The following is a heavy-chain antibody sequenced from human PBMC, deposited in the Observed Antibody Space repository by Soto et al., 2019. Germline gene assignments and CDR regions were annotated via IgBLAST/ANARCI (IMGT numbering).Heavy chain of an antibody. CDR1: GYTFTGNY. Sequence: GASVKVSGKASGYTFTGNYMHWVRQAPGRGLEWMALINPTTGGTQYAQKFQGRVTVTWDTSISTAYMDLSSLRSDDTATYYCARGYCSAIGCSHYFDYWGQGTLVTVSS. CDR3: ARGYCSAIGCSHYFDY. J-gene: IGHJ4*02. V-gene: IGHV1-2*02. D-gene: IGHD2-2*01. CDR2: INPTTGGT.